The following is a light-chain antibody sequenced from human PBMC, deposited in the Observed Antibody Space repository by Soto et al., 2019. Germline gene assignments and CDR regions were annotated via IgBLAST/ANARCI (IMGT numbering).Light chain of an antibody. CDR3: QSGDISGTYRGVV. J-gene: IGLJ2*01. V-gene: IGLV3-25*02. CDR1: ALPKQY. Sequence: SYELTQPPSVSVSPGQTARITCSGDALPKQYAYWYRQKPGQAPILVIYKDIERPSGIPERFSGSSSGTTVTLTISGVQAEDEADYYCQSGDISGTYRGVVFGGGTKLTVL. CDR2: KDI.